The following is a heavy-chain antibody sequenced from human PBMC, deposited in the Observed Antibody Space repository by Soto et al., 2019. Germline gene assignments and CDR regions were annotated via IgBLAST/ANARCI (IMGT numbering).Heavy chain of an antibody. D-gene: IGHD5-12*01. Sequence: GGSVRLSCAASEFTYSSDRMHWVRQAPGKGLEWVAVIWFDGTNKYYADSVKGRFTISRDNSKNTLYLQMNSLRAEDTAVYYCARDRGYSGYDSPRYYYGMDVWGQGTTVTVSS. V-gene: IGHV3-33*01. CDR1: EFTYSSDR. CDR2: IWFDGTNK. CDR3: ARDRGYSGYDSPRYYYGMDV. J-gene: IGHJ6*02.